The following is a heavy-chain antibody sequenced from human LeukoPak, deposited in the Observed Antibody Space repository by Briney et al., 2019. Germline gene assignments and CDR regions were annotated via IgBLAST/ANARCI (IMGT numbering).Heavy chain of an antibody. J-gene: IGHJ5*02. D-gene: IGHD2-15*01. CDR2: ISNDGSNK. CDR1: GFTFSSYG. CDR3: ARGSPRGWSPFDP. V-gene: IGHV3-30*03. Sequence: GRSLRLSCAASGFTFSSYGMHWVRQAPGKGLEWVAAISNDGSNKYYADSVKGRFTISRDNSKNTLYLQMNSLRAEDTAVYYCARGSPRGWSPFDPWGQGTLVTVSS.